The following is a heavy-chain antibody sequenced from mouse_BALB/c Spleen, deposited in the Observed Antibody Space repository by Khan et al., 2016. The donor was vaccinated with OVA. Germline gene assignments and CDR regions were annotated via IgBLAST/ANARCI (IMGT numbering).Heavy chain of an antibody. D-gene: IGHD2-3*01. J-gene: IGHJ4*01. CDR3: ARDGSSYNYAMDY. V-gene: IGHV3-2*02. CDR1: GYSITSDYA. Sequence: EVQLQESGPGLVKPSQSLSLTCTVTGYSITSDYAWNWIRQLPGNKLEWMGYISSSGSTNYNPALKSRISITRDTSKNQFFLQLNSVTTEDTATYYCARDGSSYNYAMDYWGQGTSVTVAS. CDR2: ISSSGST.